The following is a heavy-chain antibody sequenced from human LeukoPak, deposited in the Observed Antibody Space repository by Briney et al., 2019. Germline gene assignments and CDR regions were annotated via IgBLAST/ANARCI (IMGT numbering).Heavy chain of an antibody. CDR1: GGTFSSYA. J-gene: IGHJ6*02. CDR3: ARAPIVVVPAAMNPPYYYHYGMDV. V-gene: IGHV1-69*13. D-gene: IGHD2-2*01. CDR2: IIPIFGTA. Sequence: GASVKVSCKASGGTFSSYAISWVRQAPGQGLEWMGGIIPIFGTANYAQKFQGRVTITADESTSTAYMELSSLRSEDTAVYYCARAPIVVVPAAMNPPYYYHYGMDVWGQGTTVTVSS.